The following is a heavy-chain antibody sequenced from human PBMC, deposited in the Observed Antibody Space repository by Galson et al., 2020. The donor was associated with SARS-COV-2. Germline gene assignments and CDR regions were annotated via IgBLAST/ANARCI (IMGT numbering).Heavy chain of an antibody. Sequence: GESLKISCKGSGYSFTSYWIGWVRQMPGKGLGLMGIIYPGDSDTRYSPSFQGQVTISADKSISTAYRRWSSLKASDTAMYYCAGLDPTVPDSWGQGILVTVSS. CDR3: AGLDPTVPDS. V-gene: IGHV5-51*01. D-gene: IGHD4-17*01. CDR2: IYPGDSDT. CDR1: GYSFTSYW. J-gene: IGHJ5*01.